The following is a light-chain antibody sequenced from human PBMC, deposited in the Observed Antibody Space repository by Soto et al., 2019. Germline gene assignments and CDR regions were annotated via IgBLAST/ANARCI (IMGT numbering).Light chain of an antibody. CDR2: GAS. Sequence: EIVLTQSPGTLSLSPGERATLSCRASQSVSSSYFAWYQQKPGQAPRLLIYGASSRATGIPDRFSGSGSGTDFTLTISRLEPEDLAVYYCHQYDESPWTFGQGTKVESK. CDR3: HQYDESPWT. CDR1: QSVSSSY. J-gene: IGKJ1*01. V-gene: IGKV3-20*01.